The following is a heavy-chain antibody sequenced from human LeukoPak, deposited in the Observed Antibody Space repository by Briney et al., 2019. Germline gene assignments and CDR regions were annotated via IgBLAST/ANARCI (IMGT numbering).Heavy chain of an antibody. J-gene: IGHJ4*02. CDR2: INAGNGNT. CDR3: ARGYCSSTSCYLFDY. D-gene: IGHD2-2*01. V-gene: IGHV1-3*01. Sequence: KPGASVKVSCKASGYTFTSYAMHWVRQAPGQRLEWMGWINAGNGNTKYSQKFQGRVTITRDTSASTAYMELSSLRSEDTAVYYCARGYCSSTSCYLFDYRGQGTLVTVSS. CDR1: GYTFTSYA.